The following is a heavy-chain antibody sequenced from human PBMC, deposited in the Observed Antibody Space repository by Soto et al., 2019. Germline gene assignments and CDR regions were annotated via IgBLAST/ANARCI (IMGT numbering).Heavy chain of an antibody. CDR3: ARCNYYDFWSGNILTTHYDY. CDR2: IYPGDSDT. D-gene: IGHD3-3*01. J-gene: IGHJ4*02. CDR1: GYSFTSYW. V-gene: IGHV5-51*01. Sequence: GESLKISCKGSGYSFTSYWIGWVRQMPGKGLEWMGIIYPGDSDTRYSPSFQGQVTISADKSISTAYLQWSSLKASDTAMYYCARCNYYDFWSGNILTTHYDYWGQGTLVTVSS.